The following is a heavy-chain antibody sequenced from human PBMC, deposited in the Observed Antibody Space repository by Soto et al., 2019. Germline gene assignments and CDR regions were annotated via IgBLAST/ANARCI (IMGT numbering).Heavy chain of an antibody. CDR2: INHGGST. CDR1: GGSFSGYY. J-gene: IGHJ4*02. CDR3: ATSFGNAWYTY. D-gene: IGHD6-13*01. Sequence: SETLSLTCAVYGGSFSGYYWSWIRQPPGKGLEWIGEINHGGSTNFNPSLKSRLTISVDKSKNQFTLQLTSVTVADTAVYYCATSFGNAWYTYWGQGTQVTVSS. V-gene: IGHV4-34*01.